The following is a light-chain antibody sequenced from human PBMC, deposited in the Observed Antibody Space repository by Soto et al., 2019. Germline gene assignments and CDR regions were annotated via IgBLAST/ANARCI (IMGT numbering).Light chain of an antibody. CDR2: GAA. CDR1: QSISSN. Sequence: EIVMTQSQATLSVSPGERATLSCRASQSISSNLVWYQQRPGQAPRLLIYGAATRATGIPVRFSGSGSGTEVTLTISSLQSEDFAVYYCQQYNTWRSITFGQGTRLEIK. J-gene: IGKJ5*01. V-gene: IGKV3-15*01. CDR3: QQYNTWRSIT.